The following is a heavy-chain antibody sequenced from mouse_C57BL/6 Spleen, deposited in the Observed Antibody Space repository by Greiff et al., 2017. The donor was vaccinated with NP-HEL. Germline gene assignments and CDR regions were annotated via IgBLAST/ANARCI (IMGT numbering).Heavy chain of an antibody. CDR2: INPGSGGT. Sequence: QVQLQQSGAELVRPGTSVKVSCKASGYAFTNYLIEWVKQRPGQGLEWIGVINPGSGGTNYNEKLKGKATLTADKSSSTAYMQLNRLPSNDSSVYFCARVGAYYSKEEGFAYWGQGTLVTVSA. V-gene: IGHV1-54*01. CDR3: ARVGAYYSKEEGFAY. J-gene: IGHJ3*01. CDR1: GYAFTNYL. D-gene: IGHD2-5*01.